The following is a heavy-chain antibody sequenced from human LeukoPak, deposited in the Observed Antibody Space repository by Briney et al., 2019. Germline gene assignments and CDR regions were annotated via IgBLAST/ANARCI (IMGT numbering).Heavy chain of an antibody. CDR3: ARATLPLWFGESTFYYYYYMDV. J-gene: IGHJ6*03. CDR1: GFTFSSYS. Sequence: GGSLRLSRAASGFTFSSYSMNWVRQAPGKGLEWVSSISSSSSYIYYADSVKGRFTISRDNAKNSLYLQMNSLRAEDTAVYYCARATLPLWFGESTFYYYYYMDVWGKGTTVTVSS. D-gene: IGHD3-10*01. V-gene: IGHV3-21*01. CDR2: ISSSSSYI.